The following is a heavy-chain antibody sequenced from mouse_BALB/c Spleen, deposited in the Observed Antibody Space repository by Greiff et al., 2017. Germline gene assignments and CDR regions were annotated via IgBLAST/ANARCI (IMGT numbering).Heavy chain of an antibody. CDR3: ARSGTTVVATDYAMDY. Sequence: EVMLVESGGGLVQPGGSRKLSCAASGFTFSSFGMHWVRQAPEKGLEWVAYISSGSSTIYYADTVKGRFTISRDNPKNTLFLQMTSLRSEDTAMYYCARSGTTVVATDYAMDYWGQGTSVTVSS. V-gene: IGHV5-17*02. CDR1: GFTFSSFG. J-gene: IGHJ4*01. D-gene: IGHD1-1*01. CDR2: ISSGSSTI.